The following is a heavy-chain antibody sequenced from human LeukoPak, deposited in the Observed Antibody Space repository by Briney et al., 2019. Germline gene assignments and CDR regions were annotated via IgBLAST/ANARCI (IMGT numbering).Heavy chain of an antibody. D-gene: IGHD3-10*01. CDR3: AKDYYGSGSYYSDGSPFDC. CDR1: GFTFSSYA. CDR2: ISGSGGST. Sequence: GGSLRLSCAASGFTFSSYAMSWVRQAPGKGLEWVSAISGSGGSTYYADSVKGRFTTSRDNSKNTLYLQTNSLSAEDTAVYYCAKDYYGSGSYYSDGSPFDCWGQGTLVTVSS. J-gene: IGHJ4*02. V-gene: IGHV3-23*01.